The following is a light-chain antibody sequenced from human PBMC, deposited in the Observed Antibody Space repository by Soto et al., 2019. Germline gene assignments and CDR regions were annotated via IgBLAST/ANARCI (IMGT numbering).Light chain of an antibody. V-gene: IGKV3-20*01. CDR1: PSVSSSY. Sequence: EIVLTQSPGTLSLSPGERATLSCRASPSVSSSYLAWYQQKPGQAPRLLIYGASSRATGIPDRFSGSGSGTDFTLTISRLETEDFAVYYCQQYGSSPPITFGPGTKVDIK. CDR2: GAS. CDR3: QQYGSSPPIT. J-gene: IGKJ3*01.